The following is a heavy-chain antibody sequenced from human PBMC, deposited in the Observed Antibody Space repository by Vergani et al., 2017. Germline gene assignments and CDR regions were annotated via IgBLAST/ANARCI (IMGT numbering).Heavy chain of an antibody. J-gene: IGHJ2*01. CDR2: IYNSGNG. Sequence: QMQLQESGPGLVKASETLSLTCTVSGDSIISRSYYWGWIRQPPGKGLEWSGSIYNSGNGDSSSSLKRRVTISADTSKNQFSLRLTSVTAADTAVYYCASGKYYSDSTSHFRGRYFDVWGRGTLVTVPS. D-gene: IGHD3-16*01. V-gene: IGHV4-39*01. CDR3: ASGKYYSDSTSHFRGRYFDV. CDR1: GDSIISRSYY.